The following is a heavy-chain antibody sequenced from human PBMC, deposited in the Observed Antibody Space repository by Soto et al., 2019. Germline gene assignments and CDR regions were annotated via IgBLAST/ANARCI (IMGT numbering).Heavy chain of an antibody. Sequence: SETLSLTCTVSGGSINSYYWSWIRQPPGKGLEWIGYIYYTGSTNYNPSLKSRVTISVDTSNNQFSLKLSSVTAADTAVYYCARPHYYDSSGLNWFDPWGQGTLVTVSS. CDR3: ARPHYYDSSGLNWFDP. J-gene: IGHJ5*02. V-gene: IGHV4-59*08. CDR1: GGSINSYY. CDR2: IYYTGST. D-gene: IGHD3-22*01.